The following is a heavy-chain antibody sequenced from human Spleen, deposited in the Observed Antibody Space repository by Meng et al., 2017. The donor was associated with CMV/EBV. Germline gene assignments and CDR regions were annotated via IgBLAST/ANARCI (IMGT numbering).Heavy chain of an antibody. CDR2: IHHTGST. CDR1: GGSISSSNW. Sequence: GSLRFSCAVSGGSISSSNWWSWVRQPPGKGLQWIGEIHHTGSTNYIASLKSRVTMSLEKSKNQFSLNLTSVTAADTAVYYCARLGRGGDMIFDSWGRGILVTVSS. J-gene: IGHJ4*02. CDR3: ARLGRGGDMIFDS. D-gene: IGHD2-21*02. V-gene: IGHV4-4*02.